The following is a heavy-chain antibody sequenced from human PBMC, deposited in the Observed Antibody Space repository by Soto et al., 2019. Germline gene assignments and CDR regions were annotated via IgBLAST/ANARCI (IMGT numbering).Heavy chain of an antibody. D-gene: IGHD2-15*01. CDR3: ARAPSGVGFSSGGSCYSSWYFDL. CDR1: GYTFTSYD. J-gene: IGHJ2*01. V-gene: IGHV1-8*01. Sequence: QVQLVQSGAEVKKPGASVKVSCKASGYTFTSYDINWVRQATGQGLEWMGWMNPNSGNTGYAQKFQGRVTMTRNTSKSTAYTELSSLRSEDTAVYYCARAPSGVGFSSGGSCYSSWYFDLCGRGTMVTVSS. CDR2: MNPNSGNT.